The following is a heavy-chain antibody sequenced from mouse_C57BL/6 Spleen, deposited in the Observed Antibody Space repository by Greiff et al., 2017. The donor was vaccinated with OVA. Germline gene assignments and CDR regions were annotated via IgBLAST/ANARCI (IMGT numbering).Heavy chain of an antibody. J-gene: IGHJ4*01. Sequence: QQSCKASGYTFTSYWMHWVKQRPGQGLEWIGEIDPSDSYTNHNQKFKGKSTLTVDKSSSTAYMQLSSLTSEDSAVYYCARPAIGRGYAMDYWGQGTSVTVSS. CDR1: GYTFTSYW. CDR3: ARPAIGRGYAMDY. CDR2: IDPSDSYT. V-gene: IGHV1-69*01.